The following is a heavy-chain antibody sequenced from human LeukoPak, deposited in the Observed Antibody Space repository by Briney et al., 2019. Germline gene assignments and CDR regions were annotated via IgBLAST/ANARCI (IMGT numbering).Heavy chain of an antibody. CDR2: MNPNSGNA. Sequence: ASVTVSCKASGYTFSIYDINWVRQATGQGLEWMGWMNPNSGNAGYAQKFQGRVTMTRNTSISTAYMELSSLRSEDTAVYYCARGHFDYWGQGTLVTVSS. V-gene: IGHV1-8*01. CDR3: ARGHFDY. J-gene: IGHJ4*02. CDR1: GYTFSIYD.